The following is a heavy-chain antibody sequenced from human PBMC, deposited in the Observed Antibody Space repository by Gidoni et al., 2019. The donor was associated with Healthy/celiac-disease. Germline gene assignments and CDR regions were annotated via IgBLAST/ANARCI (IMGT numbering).Heavy chain of an antibody. D-gene: IGHD6-19*01. CDR2: IYYSGST. J-gene: IGHJ6*03. V-gene: IGHV4-39*01. CDR3: ASYSSGWYGYYYYYMDV. CDR1: GGSLSSSSYY. Sequence: QLQLQESGPGLVKPSETLSLTCTVSGGSLSSSSYYWGWIRQPPGKGLEWIGSIYYSGSTYYNPSLKSRVTISVDTSKNQFSLKLSSVTAADTAVYYCASYSSGWYGYYYYYMDVWGKGTTVTVSS.